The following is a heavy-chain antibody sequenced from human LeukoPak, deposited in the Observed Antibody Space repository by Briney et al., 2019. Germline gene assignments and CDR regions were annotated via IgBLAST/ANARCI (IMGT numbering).Heavy chain of an antibody. D-gene: IGHD6-19*01. CDR1: GFTFSSYG. CDR2: IRYDGSDK. Sequence: GGSLRLSCAASGFTFSSYGMHWVRQAPGKGLEWVAFIRYDGSDKYYADSVKGRFTISRDNSKNTLYLQMNSLRAEDKAVYYCTTDGGFRQWLVKGFFDYWGQGTLLTVS. J-gene: IGHJ4*02. CDR3: TTDGGFRQWLVKGFFDY. V-gene: IGHV3-30*02.